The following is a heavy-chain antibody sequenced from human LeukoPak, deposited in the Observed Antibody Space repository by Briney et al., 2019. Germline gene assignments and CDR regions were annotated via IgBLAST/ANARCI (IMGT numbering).Heavy chain of an antibody. D-gene: IGHD2-2*01. CDR2: IRYHGSDK. J-gene: IGHJ4*02. CDR3: ARSTTSWYFDY. Sequence: GESLRLSCAASGFTFSGSGMHWVRQAPGKGLEWVAFIRYHGSDKFYADSVKGRFTISRDNSKNTLYLQMNSLRPEDTSVYYCARSTTSWYFDYWGQGTLVTVSS. V-gene: IGHV3-30*02. CDR1: GFTFSGSG.